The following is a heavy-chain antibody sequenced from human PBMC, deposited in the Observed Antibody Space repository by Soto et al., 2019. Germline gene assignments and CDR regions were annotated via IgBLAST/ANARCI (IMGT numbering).Heavy chain of an antibody. CDR1: GFTFDDYA. CDR3: AKSLSYSSSPHDAFDI. V-gene: IGHV3-9*01. D-gene: IGHD6-13*01. Sequence: GGSLRLSCAASGFTFDDYAMHWVRQAPGKGLEWVSGISWNSGSIGYADSVKGRFTISRDNAKNSLYLQMNSLRAEDTALYYCAKSLSYSSSPHDAFDIWGQGTMVTVSS. J-gene: IGHJ3*02. CDR2: ISWNSGSI.